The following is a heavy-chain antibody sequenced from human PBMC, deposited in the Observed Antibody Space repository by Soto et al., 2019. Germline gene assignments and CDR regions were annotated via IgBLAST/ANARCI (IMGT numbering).Heavy chain of an antibody. CDR2: ISYDGSNK. CDR3: AKDKVPVVVTAPFDY. Sequence: QVQLVESGGGVVQPGRSPRLSCAASGFTFSSYGMHWVRQAPGKGLEWVAVISYDGSNKYYADSVKGRFTISRDNSKNTLYLQMNNLRAEDTAVYYCAKDKVPVVVTAPFDYWGQGTLVTVSS. J-gene: IGHJ4*02. V-gene: IGHV3-30*18. D-gene: IGHD2-21*02. CDR1: GFTFSSYG.